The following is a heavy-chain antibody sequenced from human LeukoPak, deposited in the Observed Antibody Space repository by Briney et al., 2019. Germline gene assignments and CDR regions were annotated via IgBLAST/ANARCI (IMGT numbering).Heavy chain of an antibody. CDR3: AKSGYNRFDY. CDR1: GFTFSSYG. CDR2: ISGSGSGGST. J-gene: IGHJ4*02. Sequence: GGSLRLSCAASGFTFSSYGMHWVRQAPGKGLEWVSNISGSGSGGSTYYADSVKGRFTISRDNSKNTLYLQMNSLRAEDTAVYYCAKSGYNRFDYWGQGTLVTVSS. D-gene: IGHD5-24*01. V-gene: IGHV3-23*01.